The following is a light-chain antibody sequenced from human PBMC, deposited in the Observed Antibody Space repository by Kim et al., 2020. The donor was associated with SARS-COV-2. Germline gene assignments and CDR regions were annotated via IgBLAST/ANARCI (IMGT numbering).Light chain of an antibody. CDR3: QQYNNWPRT. CDR1: QSVSNN. CDR2: GAS. J-gene: IGKJ4*01. Sequence: EIVMTQSPATLSVSPGETATLSCRASQSVSNNLAWYQQKPGQAPRLLIYGASTRATGIPARFSGSGSGTEFTLTISSLQSEDFAVYYCQQYNNWPRTFGGETKVDIK. V-gene: IGKV3-15*01.